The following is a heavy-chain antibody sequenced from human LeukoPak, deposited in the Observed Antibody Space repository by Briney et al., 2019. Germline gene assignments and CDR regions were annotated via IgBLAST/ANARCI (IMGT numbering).Heavy chain of an antibody. J-gene: IGHJ5*02. CDR3: ARAHQVPAAIRTGSWFDP. CDR1: GYSISSGYY. CDR2: IYHSGST. Sequence: PSETLSLTCTVSGYSISSGYYWGWIRQPPGKGLEWIGSIYHSGSTYYNPSLKSRVTISVDTSKNQFSLKLSSVTAADTAVYYCARAHQVPAAIRTGSWFDPWGQGTLVTVSS. D-gene: IGHD2-2*02. V-gene: IGHV4-38-2*02.